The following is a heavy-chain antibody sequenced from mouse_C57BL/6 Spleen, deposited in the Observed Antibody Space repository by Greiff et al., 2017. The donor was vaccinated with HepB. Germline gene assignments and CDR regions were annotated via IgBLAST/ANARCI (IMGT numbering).Heavy chain of an antibody. CDR3: ARNYYGSSYRDYAMDY. J-gene: IGHJ4*01. D-gene: IGHD1-1*01. CDR2: IYPRSGNT. V-gene: IGHV1-81*01. Sequence: VQLQESGAELARPGASVKLSCKASGYTFTSYGISWVKQSTGQGLEWIGEIYPRSGNTYYNEKFKGKATLTADKSSSTAYMELRSLTSEDSAVYFCARNYYGSSYRDYAMDYWGQGTSVTVSS. CDR1: GYTFTSYG.